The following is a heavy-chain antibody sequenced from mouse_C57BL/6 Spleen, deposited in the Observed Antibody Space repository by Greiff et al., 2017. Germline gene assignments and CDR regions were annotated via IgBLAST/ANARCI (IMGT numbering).Heavy chain of an antibody. CDR2: IYPGGGYT. V-gene: IGHV1-63*01. CDR1: GYTFTNYW. D-gene: IGHD4-1*01. J-gene: IGHJ4*01. Sequence: VQLQESGAELVRPGTSVKMSCKASGYTFTNYWIGWAKQRPGHGLEWIGDIYPGGGYTNYNEKFKGKATLTADKSSSTAYMQFSSLTSEDSAIYYCARRGLGRSMDYWGQGTSVTVSS. CDR3: ARRGLGRSMDY.